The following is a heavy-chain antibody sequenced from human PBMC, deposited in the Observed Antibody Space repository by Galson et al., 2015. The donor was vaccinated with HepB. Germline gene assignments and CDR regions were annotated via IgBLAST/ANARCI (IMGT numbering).Heavy chain of an antibody. D-gene: IGHD5-18*01. Sequence: SCKASGYTFTGDYMHWVRQAPGHGLEWMGWINPNSGGTKYAQKFQGRVTMTRDTSISTAYMELSRLRSDDTAVYYCARGPDDSYGYAFDIWGQGTMVTVSS. V-gene: IGHV1-2*02. CDR2: INPNSGGT. J-gene: IGHJ3*02. CDR3: ARGPDDSYGYAFDI. CDR1: GYTFTGDY.